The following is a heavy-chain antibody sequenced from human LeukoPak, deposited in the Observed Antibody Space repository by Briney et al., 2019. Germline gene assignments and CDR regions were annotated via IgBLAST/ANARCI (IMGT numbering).Heavy chain of an antibody. CDR3: ARRINYDFWSGYPRGNAFDI. CDR1: GGSISSYY. CDR2: IYYSGST. Sequence: PSETLSLTCTVSGGSISSYYWGWIRQPPGKGLEWIGSIYYSGSTYYNPSLKSRVTISVDTSKNQFSLKLSSVTAADTAVYYCARRINYDFWSGYPRGNAFDIWGQGTMVTVSS. J-gene: IGHJ3*02. D-gene: IGHD3-3*01. V-gene: IGHV4-39*01.